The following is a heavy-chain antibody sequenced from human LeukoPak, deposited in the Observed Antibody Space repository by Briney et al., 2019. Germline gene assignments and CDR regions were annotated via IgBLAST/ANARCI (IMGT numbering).Heavy chain of an antibody. Sequence: GGSLRLSCAASGFTFSXXXMHWVRQASGKXXXXXXXXXXKXNDXXXXXXXXXXXRFAXXRDDSKNTAYLXXNSLKTEDTAVYXXTXHEETTVTYCMDVWGQGTTVTVSS. J-gene: IGHJ6*02. CDR3: TXHEETTVTYCMDV. CDR2: XXXKXNDXXX. D-gene: IGHD4-17*01. CDR1: GFTFSXXX. V-gene: IGHV3-73*01.